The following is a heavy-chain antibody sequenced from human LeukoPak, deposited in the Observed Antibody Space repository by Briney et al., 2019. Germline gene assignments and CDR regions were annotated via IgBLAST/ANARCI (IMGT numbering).Heavy chain of an antibody. CDR2: ICYSGST. V-gene: IGHV4-39*07. D-gene: IGHD2-15*01. CDR3: ARVPGVAATVYWFDP. J-gene: IGHJ5*02. CDR1: GGSTSSSSYY. Sequence: SETLSLTCTVSGGSTSSSSYYWGWIRPPPGKGLEWIGCICYSGSTYYNPSLKSRVTLSIDTSKHQFSLKLSSVTAADTAVYYCARVPGVAATVYWFDPWGQGTLVTVSS.